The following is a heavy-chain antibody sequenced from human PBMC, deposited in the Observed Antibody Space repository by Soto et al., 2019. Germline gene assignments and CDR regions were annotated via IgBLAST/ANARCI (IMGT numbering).Heavy chain of an antibody. CDR2: IYYSGST. V-gene: IGHV4-30-4*01. CDR1: GGSISSGDYY. CDR3: ASHDYAHYGMDV. J-gene: IGHJ6*02. D-gene: IGHD3-16*01. Sequence: SETLSLTCTVSGGSISSGDYYWSWIRQPPGKGLEWIGYIYYSGSTYYNPSLKSRITISVDTSKNQFSLKLTSVTAADTAVYYCASHDYAHYGMDVWGQGTTVTVSS.